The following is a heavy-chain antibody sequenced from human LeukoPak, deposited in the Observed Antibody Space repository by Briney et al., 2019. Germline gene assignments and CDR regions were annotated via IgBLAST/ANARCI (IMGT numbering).Heavy chain of an antibody. CDR3: ARDSRAARRDFDY. V-gene: IGHV3-21*01. Sequence: PGGSLRLSCAASGFTFSSYSMNWVRQAPGKGLEWVSSISSSSSYIYYADSVKGRFTISRDNAKNSLYLQMNSLRAEDTAVYYCARDSRAARRDFDYWGQGTLVTVSS. CDR2: ISSSSSYI. D-gene: IGHD6-6*01. J-gene: IGHJ4*02. CDR1: GFTFSSYS.